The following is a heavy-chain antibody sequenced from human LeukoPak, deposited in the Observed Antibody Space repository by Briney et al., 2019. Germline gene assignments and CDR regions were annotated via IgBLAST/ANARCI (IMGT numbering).Heavy chain of an antibody. V-gene: IGHV1-8*01. CDR3: ARGFDYDFWSGYPSYFDY. CDR2: MNPNSGNT. D-gene: IGHD3-3*01. CDR1: GYTFTSYD. Sequence: ASVKVSCKASGYTFTSYDINWVRQATGQGLEWMGWMNPNSGNTGYAQKFQGRVTMTRNTSISTAYMELSRLRSDDTAVYYCARGFDYDFWSGYPSYFDYWGQGTLVTVSS. J-gene: IGHJ4*02.